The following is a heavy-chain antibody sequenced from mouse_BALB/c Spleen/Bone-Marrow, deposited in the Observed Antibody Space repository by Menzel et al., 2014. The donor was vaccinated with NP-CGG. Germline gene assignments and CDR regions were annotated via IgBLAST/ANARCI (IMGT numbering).Heavy chain of an antibody. V-gene: IGHV5-12-1*01. CDR1: GFAFSSYD. CDR2: ISSGGGST. D-gene: IGHD1-1*01. Sequence: EVKLVESGGGLVKPGGSLKLSCAASGFAFSSYDMSRVRPTPEKRLEWVAYISSGGGSTYYPDTVKGRFTISRDNAKNTLYLQMSSLKSEDTAMYYCAREVLRDYFDYWGQGTTLTASS. J-gene: IGHJ2*01. CDR3: AREVLRDYFDY.